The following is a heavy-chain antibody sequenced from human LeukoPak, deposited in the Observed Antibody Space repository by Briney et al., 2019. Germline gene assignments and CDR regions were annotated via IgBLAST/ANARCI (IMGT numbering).Heavy chain of an antibody. D-gene: IGHD3-10*01. CDR1: GGAISIYY. CDR3: ARDGSGSEYKYYFDY. V-gene: IGHV4-4*07. CDR2: IYSSGST. Sequence: PSETLSLTCTASGGAISIYYWSWIRQPAGKGLEWIGRIYSSGSTNYNPSLKSRVTMSVGTSKNQFSLKLSSATAADTAVYYCARDGSGSEYKYYFDYWGQGTLATVSS. J-gene: IGHJ4*02.